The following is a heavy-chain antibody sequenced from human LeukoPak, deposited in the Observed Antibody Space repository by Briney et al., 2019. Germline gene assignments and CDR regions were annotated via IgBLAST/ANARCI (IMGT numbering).Heavy chain of an antibody. CDR3: ARSLRYSSGWYVDY. V-gene: IGHV4-59*01. Sequence: SETLSLTCTVSGGSISSYYWSWIRQPPGKGLEWIGYIYYSGSTNYNPSLKSRVTISVDTSKNQFSLKLSSVTAADTAVYYCARSLRYSSGWYVDYWGQGTLVTVSS. CDR1: GGSISSYY. J-gene: IGHJ4*02. CDR2: IYYSGST. D-gene: IGHD6-19*01.